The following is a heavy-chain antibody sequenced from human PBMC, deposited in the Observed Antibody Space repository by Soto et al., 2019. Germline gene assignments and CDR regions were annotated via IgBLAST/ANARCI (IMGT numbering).Heavy chain of an antibody. J-gene: IGHJ4*02. D-gene: IGHD5-18*01. CDR2: ITNKATSYAT. V-gene: IGHV3-73*01. Sequence: EVQLVESGGGLVQPGGSLKLSCAASGFMFSDSTMHWVRQASGRGLEWVGRITNKATSYATSYAESVKGRFTISRDDSKNTAYLQMNSLKTEDTAVYWCFQSTADYWGQGTLVTVSS. CDR1: GFMFSDST. CDR3: FQSTADY.